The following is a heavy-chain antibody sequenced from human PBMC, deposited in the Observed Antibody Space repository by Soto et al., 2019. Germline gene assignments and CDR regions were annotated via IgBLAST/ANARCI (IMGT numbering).Heavy chain of an antibody. CDR1: GVSISNYY. CDR2: IYTSGST. CDR3: SRERPYQTHDDYYIDY. J-gene: IGHJ4*01. V-gene: IGHV4-4*07. Sequence: SETLSLTCTVSGVSISNYYWSWIRRAAGKGLEWIARIYTSGSTDYNPYLKSRVTILIETSKNKSSLMETSMTTADTAVYYCSRERPYQTHDDYYIDYWGQGTLVTVSS. D-gene: IGHD2-21*02.